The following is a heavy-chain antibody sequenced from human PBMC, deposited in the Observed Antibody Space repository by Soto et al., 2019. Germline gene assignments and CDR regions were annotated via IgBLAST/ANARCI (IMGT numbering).Heavy chain of an antibody. CDR1: GYTLTSYA. D-gene: IGHD6-13*01. J-gene: IGHJ6*02. Sequence: GASVKVSCKASGYTLTSYAMHWVRQAPGQRLEWMGWINAGNGNTKYSQKFQGRVTITRDTSASTAYMELSSLRSEDTAVYYCASNSAAGYYYYYGMDVWGQGTTVTVSS. CDR3: ASNSAAGYYYYYGMDV. CDR2: INAGNGNT. V-gene: IGHV1-3*01.